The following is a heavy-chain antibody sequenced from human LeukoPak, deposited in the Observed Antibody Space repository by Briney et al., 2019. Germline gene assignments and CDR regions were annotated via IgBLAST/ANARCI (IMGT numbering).Heavy chain of an antibody. CDR2: INHSGNT. CDR1: GGSFSDYY. J-gene: IGHJ4*02. CDR3: ARASVYDFWSIYFDY. Sequence: SETLSLTCDVYGGSFSDYYWTWIRQAPGKGMEWIGEINHSGNTNYNPSLKSRVTISVDTSKNQFSLTLSSVTAADTAVYYCARASVYDFWSIYFDYWGQGTLVTVSS. D-gene: IGHD3-3*01. V-gene: IGHV4-34*01.